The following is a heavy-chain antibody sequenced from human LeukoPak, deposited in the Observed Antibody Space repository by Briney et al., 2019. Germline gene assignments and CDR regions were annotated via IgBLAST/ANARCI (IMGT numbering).Heavy chain of an antibody. V-gene: IGHV3-64D*06. CDR2: ITTNGGST. CDR1: GFTFRSFA. D-gene: IGHD6-13*01. CDR3: VKVAAAGIGAFDI. Sequence: GGSLRFSCSASGFTFRSFAMHWVRQAPGKGLEYISAITTNGGSTYYVDSVRGRFTISRDNSKNTVYLQLSSLRAEDTAVYYCVKVAAAGIGAFDIWGQGTMVTVSS. J-gene: IGHJ3*02.